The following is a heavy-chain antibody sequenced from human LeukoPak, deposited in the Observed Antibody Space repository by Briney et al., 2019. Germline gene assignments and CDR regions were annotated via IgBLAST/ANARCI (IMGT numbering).Heavy chain of an antibody. D-gene: IGHD4-17*01. CDR2: IYHSGST. CDR1: GYSISSGYY. J-gene: IGHJ4*02. CDR3: ARNGYYSADW. Sequence: SETLSLTCTVSGYSISSGYYWGWIRQPPGKGLEWIGSIYHSGSTYYKPSLKSRVTISVDNAKNQFSMKLTPVSAADTAVYYCARNGYYSADWWGQGTLVTVSS. V-gene: IGHV4-38-2*02.